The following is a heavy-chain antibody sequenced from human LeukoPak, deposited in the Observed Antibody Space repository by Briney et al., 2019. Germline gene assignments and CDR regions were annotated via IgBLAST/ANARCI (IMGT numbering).Heavy chain of an antibody. V-gene: IGHV4-59*01. CDR3: ARDHYDILTGPSEKSYGMDV. CDR1: GGSISSYY. D-gene: IGHD3-9*01. Sequence: SETLSLTCTVSGGSISSYYWSWIRQPPGKGLEWIGYIYYSGSTNYNPSLKSRVTISVDTSKNQFSLKLNSVTAADTAVYYCARDHYDILTGPSEKSYGMDVWGQGTTVTVSS. J-gene: IGHJ6*02. CDR2: IYYSGST.